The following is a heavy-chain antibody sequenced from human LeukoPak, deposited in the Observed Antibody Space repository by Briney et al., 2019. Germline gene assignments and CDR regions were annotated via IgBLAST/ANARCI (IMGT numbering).Heavy chain of an antibody. CDR2: MNPNSGNT. V-gene: IGHV1-8*01. D-gene: IGHD1-1*01. CDR1: GYTFTSYD. CDR3: ARGPPIELSGPYYFDY. Sequence: GASVTVSCKASGYTFTSYDSNWVRQATGQGLEWMGWMNPNSGNTGYAQKFQGRVTMTRNTSISTAYMELSSLRSEDTAVYYCARGPPIELSGPYYFDYWGQGTLVTVSS. J-gene: IGHJ4*02.